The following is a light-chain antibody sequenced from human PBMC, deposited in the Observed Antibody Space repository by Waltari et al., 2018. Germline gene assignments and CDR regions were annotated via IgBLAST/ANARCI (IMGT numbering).Light chain of an antibody. V-gene: IGLV1-44*01. CDR1: SSNIGSNS. Sequence: QSVLTQPPSASGTPGQRVTISCSGSSSNIGSNSVNWYQHLPGTAPKLLSYKYSQRPSGVPDRFSGSRSGTSASLAISGLQSEDDADYYCAAWDDSLNGYVFGTGTKVTVL. J-gene: IGLJ1*01. CDR3: AAWDDSLNGYV. CDR2: KYS.